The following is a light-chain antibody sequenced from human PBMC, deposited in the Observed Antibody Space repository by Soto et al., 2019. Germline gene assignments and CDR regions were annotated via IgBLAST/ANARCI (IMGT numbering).Light chain of an antibody. CDR2: TND. CDR1: SSNIGSHP. CDR3: VAWDDRLNGPV. Sequence: QSVLTQPPSASGTPGQSVIISCSGSSSNIGSHPVNWYQQLPVTAPKLLIYTNDQRPSGVPDRFSGSKSGTSASLAISGLQSEDEAHYYCVAWDDRLNGPVFGGWTKLTVL. V-gene: IGLV1-44*01. J-gene: IGLJ3*02.